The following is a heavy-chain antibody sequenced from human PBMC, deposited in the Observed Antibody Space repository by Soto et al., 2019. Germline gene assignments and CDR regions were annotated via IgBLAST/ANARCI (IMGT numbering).Heavy chain of an antibody. D-gene: IGHD3-3*01. V-gene: IGHV4-30-4*01. CDR1: GGSISSGYYY. Sequence: SETLSLTCTVSGGSISSGYYYWSWLRQPPGKGLEWIGYIYYSGSTYYNPSLKSRVTISVDTSKNQFSLKLSSVTAADTAVYYCATRLRFLEWLYDYWGQGTLVTVSS. CDR3: ATRLRFLEWLYDY. J-gene: IGHJ4*02. CDR2: IYYSGST.